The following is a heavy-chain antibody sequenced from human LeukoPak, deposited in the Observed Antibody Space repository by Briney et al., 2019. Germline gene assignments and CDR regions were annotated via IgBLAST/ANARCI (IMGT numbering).Heavy chain of an antibody. CDR1: GYSISSGYY. CDR2: IYHSGST. D-gene: IGHD3-10*01. V-gene: IGHV4-38-2*01. Sequence: PSETLSLTCAVSGYSISSGYYWGWIRQPPGKGLEWIGSIYHSGSTYYNPSLKSRVTISVDTSKNQFSLKLSSVTAADTAVYYCARALSYYYGSGSYYHDYRGQGTLVTVSS. CDR3: ARALSYYYGSGSYYHDY. J-gene: IGHJ4*02.